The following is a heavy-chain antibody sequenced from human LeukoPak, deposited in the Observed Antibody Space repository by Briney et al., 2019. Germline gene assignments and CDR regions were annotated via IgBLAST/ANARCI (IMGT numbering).Heavy chain of an antibody. CDR3: AKARGIAARRGVDY. J-gene: IGHJ4*02. V-gene: IGHV3-33*06. Sequence: GRSPRLSCAASGFTFSSYGMHWVRQAPGKGLEWVAVIWYDGSNKYYADSVKGRFTISRDNSKNTLYLQMNSLRAEDTAVYYCAKARGIAARRGVDYWGQGTLVTVSS. D-gene: IGHD6-6*01. CDR1: GFTFSSYG. CDR2: IWYDGSNK.